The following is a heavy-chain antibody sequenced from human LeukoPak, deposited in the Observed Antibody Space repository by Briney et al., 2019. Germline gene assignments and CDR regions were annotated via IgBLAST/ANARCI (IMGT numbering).Heavy chain of an antibody. CDR1: GYTFTSYY. CDR2: INPNSGGT. J-gene: IGHJ5*02. Sequence: ASVKVSCKASGYTFTSYYMHWVRQAPGQGLEWMGWINPNSGGTNYAQKFQGRVTITRDTSISTACMELSSLRSDDTAVHYCARERCSSTSCYNWFDPWGQGTLVTVSS. D-gene: IGHD2-2*01. V-gene: IGHV1-2*02. CDR3: ARERCSSTSCYNWFDP.